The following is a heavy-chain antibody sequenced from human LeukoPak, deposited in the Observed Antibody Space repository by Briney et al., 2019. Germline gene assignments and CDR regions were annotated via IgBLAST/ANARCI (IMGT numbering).Heavy chain of an antibody. V-gene: IGHV4-34*01. CDR3: ARVTHYYDSSGVVDY. J-gene: IGHJ4*02. D-gene: IGHD3-22*01. CDR2: INHSGST. CDR1: GGSFSGYY. Sequence: SETLSLTCAVYGGSFSGYYWSWIRQPPGKGLEWIGEINHSGSTNYNPSLKSRVTTSIDTSKNQISLKLSSVTAADTAVYYCARVTHYYDSSGVVDYWGQGTLVTVSS.